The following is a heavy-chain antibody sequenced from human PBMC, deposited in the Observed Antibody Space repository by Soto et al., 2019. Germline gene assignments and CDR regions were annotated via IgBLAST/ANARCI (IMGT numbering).Heavy chain of an antibody. D-gene: IGHD3-10*01. CDR1: GFTFSSYG. CDR3: AKDQAIWVRAGPWFDP. Sequence: GGSLRLSCAASGFTFSSYGMHWVRQAPGKGLEWVAVISYDGSNKYYADSVKGRFTISRDNSKNTLCLQMNSLRAEDTAVYYCAKDQAIWVRAGPWFDPWGQGTLVTVSS. CDR2: ISYDGSNK. J-gene: IGHJ5*02. V-gene: IGHV3-30*18.